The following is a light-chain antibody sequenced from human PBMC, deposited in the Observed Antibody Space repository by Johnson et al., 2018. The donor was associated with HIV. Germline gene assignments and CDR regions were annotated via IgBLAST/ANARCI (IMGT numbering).Light chain of an antibody. V-gene: IGLV1-51*01. CDR3: GTWDSSLSAYV. CDR1: SSNIVNNY. J-gene: IGLJ1*01. Sequence: QSVLTQPPSVSAAPGQKVTISCSGSSSNIVNNYVSWYQQLPGTAPKLLIYYNNKRPSGIPDRFSGSKSGTSATLGITGLQTGDEADYYCGTWDSSLSAYVFGTGTKVTVL. CDR2: YNN.